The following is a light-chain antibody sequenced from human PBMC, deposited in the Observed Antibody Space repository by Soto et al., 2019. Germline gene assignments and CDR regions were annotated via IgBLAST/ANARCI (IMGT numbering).Light chain of an antibody. CDR3: SSYTSRGTLV. CDR1: SSDVGGYNY. J-gene: IGLJ3*02. Sequence: QSALTQPASVSGSPGQSITISCTGTSSDVGGYNYVSWYQQHPGKAPKLMIYEVSNRPSGVSNRFSGSKSGSTASLTITGLQSDDEADYYCSSYTSRGTLVFGGGTKVTVL. V-gene: IGLV2-14*01. CDR2: EVS.